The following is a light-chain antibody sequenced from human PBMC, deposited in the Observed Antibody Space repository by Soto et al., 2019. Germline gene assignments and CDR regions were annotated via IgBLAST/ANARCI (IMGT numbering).Light chain of an antibody. V-gene: IGKV3-20*01. Sequence: EIVLTQSPGTLSLSPGERATLSCRASQSVSSSYLACYQQKPGQAPRLLIYGASSRATGIPDRFSGSGSGTDFTLTISRLEPEDFAVYYCQHYGRSPLTFGGRTKVHFK. J-gene: IGKJ4*01. CDR3: QHYGRSPLT. CDR2: GAS. CDR1: QSVSSSY.